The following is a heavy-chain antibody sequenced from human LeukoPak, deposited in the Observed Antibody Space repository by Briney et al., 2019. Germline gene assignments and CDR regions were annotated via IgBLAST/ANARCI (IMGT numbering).Heavy chain of an antibody. CDR1: GYTFTSYA. CDR3: ARDQSSPLTPYYYYGMDV. Sequence: SVKVSCKASGYTFTSYAISWVRQAPGQGLEWMGGIIPIFGTANYAQKFQGRVTITADESTSTAYMELSSLRSEDTAVYYCARDQSSPLTPYYYYGMDVWGQGTTVTVSS. J-gene: IGHJ6*02. V-gene: IGHV1-69*13. D-gene: IGHD2-15*01. CDR2: IIPIFGTA.